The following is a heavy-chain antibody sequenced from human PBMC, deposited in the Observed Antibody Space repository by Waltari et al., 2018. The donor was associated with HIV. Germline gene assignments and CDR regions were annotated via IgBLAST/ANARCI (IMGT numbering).Heavy chain of an antibody. CDR1: GGSFSGFF. D-gene: IGHD3-3*01. V-gene: IGHV4-34*01. CDR2: IDQSGAT. CDR3: ARGPSLRVFRGSRYFNSSLDV. Sequence: QVQLQQWGAGLVKTSEPLSLTCLVSGGSFSGFFWTWVRHSPGKGLEWIGEIDQSGATRFNPSLKRRIVISMDTSRSHFALKLSPVSPADTAVYYCARGPSLRVFRGSRYFNSSLDVWGQGTTVTVSS. J-gene: IGHJ6*02.